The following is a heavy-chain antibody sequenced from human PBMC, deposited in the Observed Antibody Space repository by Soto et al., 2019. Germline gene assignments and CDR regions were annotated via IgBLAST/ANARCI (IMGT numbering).Heavy chain of an antibody. CDR2: ITGSAGNT. CDR3: AKVPLSLRFYDY. D-gene: IGHD4-17*01. Sequence: PGGSLRLSCAASGFTFSNYAMHWVRQAPGKGLEWVSGITGSAGNTYYADSVKGRLTISRDNSKNTLYLQTNSLRADDTAIYYCAKVPLSLRFYDYWGQGTLVTVSS. CDR1: GFTFSNYA. V-gene: IGHV3-23*01. J-gene: IGHJ4*02.